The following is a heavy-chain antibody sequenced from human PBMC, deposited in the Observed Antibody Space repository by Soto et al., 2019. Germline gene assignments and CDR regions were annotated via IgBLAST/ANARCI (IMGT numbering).Heavy chain of an antibody. Sequence: QEQLQQSGPGLVKPSQTLSLTCAISGDSVSKNSATWNWIRQSPARGLEWLGRTYYRSKWYNDYAVSVKSRITIKPDTSKNQFSLQLNSVTPEDTAVYYCARGSLRGGNWYFDLWGHGTLVTVSS. V-gene: IGHV6-1*01. CDR1: GDSVSKNSAT. CDR2: TYYRSKWYN. CDR3: ARGSLRGGNWYFDL. D-gene: IGHD3-16*01. J-gene: IGHJ2*01.